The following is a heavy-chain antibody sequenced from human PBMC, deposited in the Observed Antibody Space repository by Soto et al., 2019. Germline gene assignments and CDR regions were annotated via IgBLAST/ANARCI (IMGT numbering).Heavy chain of an antibody. V-gene: IGHV3-23*01. CDR3: AKGGDNWRAHYYFGMYV. J-gene: IGHJ6*02. Sequence: EVQLLESGGGLVQPGGSLRLSCAASGFTFSSYAMSWVRQAPGKGLEWVSSISGSGGSTYYADSVKGRFTISRDNSKNTLSLQMNSLRADDTAVYYCAKGGDNWRAHYYFGMYVWGQGTTVTVSS. D-gene: IGHD3-16*01. CDR2: ISGSGGST. CDR1: GFTFSSYA.